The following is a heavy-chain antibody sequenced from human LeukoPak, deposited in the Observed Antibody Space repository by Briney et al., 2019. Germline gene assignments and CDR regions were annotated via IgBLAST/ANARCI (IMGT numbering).Heavy chain of an antibody. J-gene: IGHJ4*02. V-gene: IGHV3-7*01. D-gene: IGHD6-13*01. Sequence: GGSLRLSCAASGFTFSSYWMSWVRQAPGKGLEWVANIKQDGSEKYYVDSVKGRFTISRDNAKNSLYLQMNSLRAEDTAVYYCARPAAAGTYYFDYWGQGTLVTVSS. CDR2: IKQDGSEK. CDR1: GFTFSSYW. CDR3: ARPAAAGTYYFDY.